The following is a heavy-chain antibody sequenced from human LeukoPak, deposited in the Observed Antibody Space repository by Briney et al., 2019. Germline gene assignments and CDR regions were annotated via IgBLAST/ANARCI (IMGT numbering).Heavy chain of an antibody. CDR2: IYYSGST. CDR3: ARKSIDILTGFDY. CDR1: GGSISSYY. J-gene: IGHJ4*02. Sequence: SETLSLTCTVSGGSISSYYWSWIRQPPGKGLEWIGYIYYSGSTNYNPSLKSRVTISVDTSKNQFSLKLSSVAAADTAVYYCARKSIDILTGFDYWGQGTLVTVSS. D-gene: IGHD3-9*01. V-gene: IGHV4-59*01.